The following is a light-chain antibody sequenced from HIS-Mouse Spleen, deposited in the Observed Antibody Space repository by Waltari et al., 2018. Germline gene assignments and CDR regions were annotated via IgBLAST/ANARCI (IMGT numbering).Light chain of an antibody. CDR2: EGS. J-gene: IGLJ3*02. CDR3: CSYAGSSTWV. V-gene: IGLV2-23*01. Sequence: QSALTHPASVSGSPGQSITISCTGTSSDVGSYNLVAWYQQQPAKAPKLMIYEGSKRPSGVSNRFSGSKSGNTASLTISGLQAEDEADYYCCSYAGSSTWVFGGGTKLTVL. CDR1: SSDVGSYNL.